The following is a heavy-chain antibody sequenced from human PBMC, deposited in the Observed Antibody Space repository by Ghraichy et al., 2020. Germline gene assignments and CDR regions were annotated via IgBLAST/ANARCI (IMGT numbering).Heavy chain of an antibody. CDR3: VPETRSDVD. D-gene: IGHD2-15*01. CDR2: ISGSYSYI. J-gene: IGHJ4*02. Sequence: GGSLRLSCAASGFTFSSYSMHWVRQAPGKGLEWISSISGSYSYIYYVDSVKGRFTISRDNAKNSLYLQMNSLRAEDTAVYYCVPETRSDVDWGQGTLVTVSS. CDR1: GFTFSSYS. V-gene: IGHV3-21*01.